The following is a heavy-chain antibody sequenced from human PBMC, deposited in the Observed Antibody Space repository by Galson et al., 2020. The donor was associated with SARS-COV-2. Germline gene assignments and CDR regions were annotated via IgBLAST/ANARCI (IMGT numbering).Heavy chain of an antibody. CDR3: ARDLLLWFGVEGPVDY. V-gene: IGHV3-74*01. Sequence: GGSLRLSCAASGFTFSNHWMYWVRQAPGKGPVFVSYINYDGSRINYADSVKGRFTISRDNSKNTLYLQMNSLRAEDTAVYYCARDLLLWFGVEGPVDYWGQGTLVTVSS. J-gene: IGHJ4*02. CDR1: GFTFSNHW. CDR2: INYDGSRI. D-gene: IGHD3-10*01.